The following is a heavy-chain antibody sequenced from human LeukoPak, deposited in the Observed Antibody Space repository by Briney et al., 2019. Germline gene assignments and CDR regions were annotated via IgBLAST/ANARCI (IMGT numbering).Heavy chain of an antibody. V-gene: IGHV3-30*18. CDR1: GFTFSSYG. J-gene: IGHJ3*02. Sequence: GGSLRLSCAASGFTFSSYGMHWVRQAPGKGLESVAVISYDGSNKYFADSVKGRFTISRDNSKNTLYLQMNSLRAEDTAVYYCAKDSGIAVAGTLRAFDIWGQGTMVTVSS. CDR2: ISYDGSNK. D-gene: IGHD6-19*01. CDR3: AKDSGIAVAGTLRAFDI.